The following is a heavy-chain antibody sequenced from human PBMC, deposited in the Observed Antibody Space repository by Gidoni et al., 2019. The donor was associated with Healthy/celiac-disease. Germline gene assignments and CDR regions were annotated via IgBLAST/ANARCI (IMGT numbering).Heavy chain of an antibody. D-gene: IGHD3-22*01. CDR3: ARALNYYDSSGYYRY. J-gene: IGHJ4*02. CDR1: YGVSSNY. CDR2: MYSGGST. Sequence: YGVSSNYMSWVRQAPGKGLEWVSVMYSGGSTYYADSVKGRFTISRDNSKNTRYLQMNSLRAEDTAVYYCARALNYYDSSGYYRYWGQGTLVTVSS. V-gene: IGHV3-66*01.